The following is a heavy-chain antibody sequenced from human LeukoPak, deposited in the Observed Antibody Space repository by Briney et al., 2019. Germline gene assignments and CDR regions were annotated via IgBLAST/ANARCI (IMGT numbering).Heavy chain of an antibody. V-gene: IGHV4-59*01. Sequence: ASETLSLTCTVSGGSISSYYWSWIRQPPGKGLEWIGYIYSSGSTNYNPSLKSRVTMSVDTSKNQFSLKVNSVTAADTAVYYCARVYDSGSQAYFYYMDVWGKGTTVTISS. CDR1: GGSISSYY. CDR3: ARVYDSGSQAYFYYMDV. D-gene: IGHD3-10*01. CDR2: IYSSGST. J-gene: IGHJ6*03.